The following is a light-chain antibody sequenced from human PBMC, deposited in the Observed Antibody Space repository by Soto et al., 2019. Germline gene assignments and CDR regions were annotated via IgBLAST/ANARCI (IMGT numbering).Light chain of an antibody. V-gene: IGLV2-14*01. CDR3: SSYTTISTPDV. J-gene: IGLJ3*02. CDR1: SSDVGGYNY. CDR2: EVS. Sequence: QSALTQPASVSGSPGQSITISCTGTSSDVGGYNYVSWYQQHPGKAPKLMIYEVSNRPSGVSNRFSASKSGNTASLTISGLQAEDEADYYCSSYTTISTPDVFGGGTKLTVL.